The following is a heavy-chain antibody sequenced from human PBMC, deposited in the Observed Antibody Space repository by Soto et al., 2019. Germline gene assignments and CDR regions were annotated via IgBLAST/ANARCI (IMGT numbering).Heavy chain of an antibody. CDR1: GGSISSGDYY. V-gene: IGHV4-30-4*01. CDR3: ARVVRFCSSPSCRGRNWFAP. Sequence: SETLSVTCSVSGGSISSGDYYWSWIRQPPGKGLEWIGYMFYVGATYYNPSLKSRVTISVDTSKNQFSLKLSSVTAADTAVYHCARVVRFCSSPSCRGRNWFAPGSQGTMVTVS. J-gene: IGHJ5*02. D-gene: IGHD2-2*01. CDR2: MFYVGAT.